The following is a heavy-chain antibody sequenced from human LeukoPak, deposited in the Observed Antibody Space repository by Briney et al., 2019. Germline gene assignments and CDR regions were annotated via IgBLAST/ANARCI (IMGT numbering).Heavy chain of an antibody. CDR2: IYYSGST. D-gene: IGHD3-22*01. Sequence: SETLSLTCTVSGGSISSYYWSWIRQPPGKGLEWIGYIYYSGSTNYNPSLKSRVTISVDTSKNQFSLKLSSVTAADTDVYYCARHLPYYDSSGYYLDAFDIWGQGTMVTVSS. J-gene: IGHJ3*02. CDR1: GGSISSYY. CDR3: ARHLPYYDSSGYYLDAFDI. V-gene: IGHV4-59*08.